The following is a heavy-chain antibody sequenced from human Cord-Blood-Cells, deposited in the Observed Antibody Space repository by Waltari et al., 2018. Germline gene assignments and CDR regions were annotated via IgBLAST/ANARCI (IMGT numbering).Heavy chain of an antibody. V-gene: IGHV1-69*01. Sequence: QVQLVQSGAEVKKPGSSVKVSCKASGGTFSSYAISWVRQAPGQGLEWMGGIIPICGTATDAKKFQGRVTITADEATSTAYMELSSLRSEDTAVYYCARGSIDSSGWYTDGRSLIDYWGQGTLVTVSS. D-gene: IGHD6-19*01. CDR3: ARGSIDSSGWYTDGRSLIDY. J-gene: IGHJ4*02. CDR2: IIPICGTA. CDR1: GGTFSSYA.